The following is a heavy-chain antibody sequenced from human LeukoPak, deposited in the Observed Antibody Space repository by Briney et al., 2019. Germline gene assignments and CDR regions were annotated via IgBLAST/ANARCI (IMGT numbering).Heavy chain of an antibody. Sequence: SETLSLTCTVSGGSISSSSYYWGWIRQPPGKGLEWIGSIYYSGSTYYNPSLKSRVTISVDTSKNQFSLKLSSVAAADTAVYYCARILGRLFDYWGQRTLGTVSS. CDR2: IYYSGST. D-gene: IGHD7-27*01. V-gene: IGHV4-39*01. CDR1: GGSISSSSYY. CDR3: ARILGRLFDY. J-gene: IGHJ4*02.